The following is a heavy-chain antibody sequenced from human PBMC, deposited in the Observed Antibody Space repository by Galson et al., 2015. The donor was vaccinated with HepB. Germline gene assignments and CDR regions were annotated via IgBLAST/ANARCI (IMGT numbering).Heavy chain of an antibody. Sequence: PALVKPTQTLTLTCTFSGFSLSTSGMCVSWIRQPPGKALEWLARIDWDDDKYYSTSLKTRLTISKDTSKNQVVLTMTNMDPVDTATYYCARIRASGWYLDYWGQGTLVTVSS. CDR3: ARIRASGWYLDY. CDR2: IDWDDDK. D-gene: IGHD6-19*01. CDR1: GFSLSTSGMC. J-gene: IGHJ4*02. V-gene: IGHV2-70*11.